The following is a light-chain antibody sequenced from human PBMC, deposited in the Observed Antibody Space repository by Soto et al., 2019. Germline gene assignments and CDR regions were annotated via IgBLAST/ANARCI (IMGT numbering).Light chain of an antibody. V-gene: IGKV1-39*01. CDR1: QYISTY. CDR3: QQSYSTLKT. J-gene: IGKJ1*01. Sequence: DIQMTQSPSSLSASVGDRVTITCRASQYISTYLNWYQQKPGKAPKLLIYAASSLQSGVPSRFSGSGSGTDFTLTIXSXXXXXXXTXYXQQSYSTLKTFGQGTKVEIK. CDR2: AAS.